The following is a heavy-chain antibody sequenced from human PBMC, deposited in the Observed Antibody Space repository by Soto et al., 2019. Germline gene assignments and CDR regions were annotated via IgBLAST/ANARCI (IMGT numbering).Heavy chain of an antibody. CDR1: GFTFDAHY. V-gene: IGHV3-72*01. Sequence: PGGSLRLSCAASGFTFDAHYIDWVRQAPRKGLEWVGRIRNKPHSYSTTYAAPVKGRFTISRDDSKNTLYLQMNSLKTEDTAVYYCTTEEYYDYVGGSFRFSQHWGQGTLVPVSS. J-gene: IGHJ1*01. CDR3: TTEEYYDYVGGSFRFSQH. D-gene: IGHD3-16*02. CDR2: IRNKPHSYST.